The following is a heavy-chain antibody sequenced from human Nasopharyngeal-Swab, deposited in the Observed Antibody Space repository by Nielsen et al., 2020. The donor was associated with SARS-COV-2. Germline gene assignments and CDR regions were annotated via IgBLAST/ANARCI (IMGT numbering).Heavy chain of an antibody. J-gene: IGHJ3*02. V-gene: IGHV3-30*03. CDR1: GFTFSSYG. Sequence: GESLKISCAGSGFTFSSYGMNWVRQAPGKGLEWVAVMSNDGNYKFYADSVKGRFTISRDNSKNTLYLQMNSLRAEDTAVYYCARAGGRYYDSGGYYYLASAFDIWGQGTMVTVSS. CDR3: ARAGGRYYDSGGYYYLASAFDI. D-gene: IGHD3-22*01. CDR2: MSNDGNYK.